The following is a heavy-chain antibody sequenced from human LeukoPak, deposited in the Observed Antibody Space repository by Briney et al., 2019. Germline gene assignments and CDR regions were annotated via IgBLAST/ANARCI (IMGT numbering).Heavy chain of an antibody. J-gene: IGHJ6*03. V-gene: IGHV1-2*02. CDR3: ARVFSGYYVYYYYYMDV. CDR2: INPNSGGT. CDR1: GYTFTGYY. Sequence: ASVKVSCKASGYTFTGYYMHWVRQAPGQGLEWMGWINPNSGGTNYAQKFQGRVTMTRDTSISTAYMELSRLSSVTAADTAVYYCARVFSGYYVYYYYYMDVWGKGTTVTVSS. D-gene: IGHD2-2*03.